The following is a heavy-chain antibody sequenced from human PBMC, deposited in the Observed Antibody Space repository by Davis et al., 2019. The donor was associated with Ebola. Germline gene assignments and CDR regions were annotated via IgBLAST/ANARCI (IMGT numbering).Heavy chain of an antibody. V-gene: IGHV3-43*02. CDR2: ISGNGYGT. Sequence: GGSLRLSCAASGLIVSTNDMIWVRQAPGKGLEWVSLISGNGYGTEYGDSVKGRFTISRDNSKNFLYLQVNDLRPEDTALYFCAKTRGYRLYYFEYWGQGTLVTVSS. CDR3: AKTRGYRLYYFEY. J-gene: IGHJ4*02. CDR1: GLIVSTND. D-gene: IGHD5-18*01.